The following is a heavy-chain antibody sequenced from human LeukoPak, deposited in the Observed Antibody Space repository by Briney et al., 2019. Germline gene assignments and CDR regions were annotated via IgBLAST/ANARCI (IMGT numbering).Heavy chain of an antibody. Sequence: GASVKVSCKASGYTFTNYAIHWVRQAPGQRLEWMGWINGGSGNTKYSQNFQGRVTITRDTSASTVYMELSSLRSEDTAVYYCARASVSSSFVYWESAYFDFWGQGTLVTVSS. D-gene: IGHD6-6*01. V-gene: IGHV1-3*01. CDR1: GYTFTNYA. CDR3: ARASVSSSFVYWESAYFDF. CDR2: INGGSGNT. J-gene: IGHJ4*02.